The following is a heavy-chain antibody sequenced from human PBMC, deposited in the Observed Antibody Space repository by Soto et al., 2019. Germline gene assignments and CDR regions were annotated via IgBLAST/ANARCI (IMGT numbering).Heavy chain of an antibody. J-gene: IGHJ5*02. CDR3: ARPKLRAAGEGWFDP. Sequence: PSETLSLTCTVSGGSISSGGYYWSWIRQHPGKGLEWIGYIYYSGSTYYNPSLKSRVTISVDTSKNQFSLKLSSVTAADTAVYYCARPKLRAAGEGWFDPWGQGTLVTVSS. CDR2: IYYSGST. V-gene: IGHV4-31*03. CDR1: GGSISSGGYY. D-gene: IGHD6-13*01.